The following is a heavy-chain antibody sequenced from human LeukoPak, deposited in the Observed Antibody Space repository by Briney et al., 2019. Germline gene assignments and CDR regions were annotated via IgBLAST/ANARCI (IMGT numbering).Heavy chain of an antibody. D-gene: IGHD1-1*01. Sequence: PGGSLRLYCAASGFTFSSYAMSWVRQAPGKGLEWVSAISGSGGSAYYADSVKGRFTISRDNSKNTLYLQMHSLRAEDTALYYCAKESQFSPTYYFDSWGQGTLVTVSS. CDR1: GFTFSSYA. V-gene: IGHV3-23*01. CDR2: ISGSGGSA. J-gene: IGHJ4*02. CDR3: AKESQFSPTYYFDS.